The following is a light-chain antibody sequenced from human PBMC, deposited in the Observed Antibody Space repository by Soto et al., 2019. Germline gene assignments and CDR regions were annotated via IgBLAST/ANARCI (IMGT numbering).Light chain of an antibody. V-gene: IGKV3-20*01. Sequence: EIVLTQSPGTLSLSPGERATLSCRASQSVTTSYLAWYQQKPGQAPRLLIYGASNRATGIPDRFSGSGSGTDFTLTISRLEPEDFAVFYCQHYDSLPITFGQGTRLEI. CDR3: QHYDSLPIT. CDR1: QSVTTSY. J-gene: IGKJ5*01. CDR2: GAS.